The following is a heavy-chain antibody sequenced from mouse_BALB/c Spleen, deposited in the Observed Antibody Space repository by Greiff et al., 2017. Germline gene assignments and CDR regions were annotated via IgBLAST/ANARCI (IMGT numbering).Heavy chain of an antibody. J-gene: IGHJ4*01. V-gene: IGHV5-17*02. CDR2: ISSGSSTI. CDR3: AREGRRYYAMDY. Sequence: DVMLVESGGGLVQPGGSRKLSCAASGFTFSSFGMHWVRQAPEKGLEWVAYISSGSSTIYYADTVKGRFTISRDNPKNTLFLQMTSLRSEDTAMYYCAREGRRYYAMDYWGQGTSVTVSS. D-gene: IGHD2-14*01. CDR1: GFTFSSFG.